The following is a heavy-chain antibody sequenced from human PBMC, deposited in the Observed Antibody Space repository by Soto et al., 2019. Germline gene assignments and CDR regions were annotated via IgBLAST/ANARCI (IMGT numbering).Heavy chain of an antibody. V-gene: IGHV1-46*01. CDR3: ARDSHTAMFSYYGMDV. Sequence: KQAASVKVSCKASGYTFTSYYMHWVRQAPGQGLEWMGIINPSGGSTSYAQKFQGRVTMTRDTSTSTVYMELSSLRSEDTAVYYCARDSHTAMFSYYGMDVWGQGTTVTVSS. J-gene: IGHJ6*02. CDR2: INPSGGST. D-gene: IGHD5-18*01. CDR1: GYTFTSYY.